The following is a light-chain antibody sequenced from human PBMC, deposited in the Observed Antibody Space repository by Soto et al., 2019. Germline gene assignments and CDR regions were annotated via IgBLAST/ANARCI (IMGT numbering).Light chain of an antibody. CDR3: QQYGSSPIT. CDR1: QSVSDNY. CDR2: GAS. V-gene: IGKV3-20*01. J-gene: IGKJ5*01. Sequence: EIVLTQSPGTLSLSPGERATLSCRASQSVSDNYLAWYQQKPGQAPRLVISGASSRATGIPDRFSASGSGTDFTLTISRLEPEDFAVYYCQQYGSSPITFGQGTRREIK.